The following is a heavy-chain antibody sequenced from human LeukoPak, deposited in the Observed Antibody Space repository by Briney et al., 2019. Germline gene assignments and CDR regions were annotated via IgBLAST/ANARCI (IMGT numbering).Heavy chain of an antibody. CDR1: GYTLTELS. CDR3: ATDSGFGGYYNH. Sequence: ASVKVSCKVSGYTLTELSMHWVRQAPGKGLEWMGGFDPEDGETIYAQKFQGRVTMTEDTSTDTAYMELSSLRSEDAAVYYCATDSGFGGYYNHWGQGTLVTVSS. J-gene: IGHJ4*02. CDR2: FDPEDGET. V-gene: IGHV1-24*01. D-gene: IGHD3-22*01.